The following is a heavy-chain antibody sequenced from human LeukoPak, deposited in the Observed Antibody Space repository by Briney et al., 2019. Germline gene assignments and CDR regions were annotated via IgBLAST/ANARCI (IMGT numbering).Heavy chain of an antibody. CDR1: TDSLSSHY. CDR2: ISYIGST. J-gene: IGHJ3*02. Sequence: SETLSLTCAVSTDSLSSHYWSWIRHPPGKGLEWIGYISYIGSTNYNPSLKSRVTISMDTSKNQFSLKLRSVTAADMAVYYCARDLITVTKGFDIWGQGTMVSVSS. CDR3: ARDLITVTKGFDI. D-gene: IGHD4-17*01. V-gene: IGHV4-59*11.